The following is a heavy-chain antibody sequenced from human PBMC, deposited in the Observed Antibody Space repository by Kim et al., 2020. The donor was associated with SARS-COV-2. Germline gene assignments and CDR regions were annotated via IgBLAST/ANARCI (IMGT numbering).Heavy chain of an antibody. Sequence: SLKDRVTISVDTSKNQFSRKLSSVTAADTAVYYCARDAVAGPGYYYGMDVWGQGTTVTVSS. CDR3: ARDAVAGPGYYYGMDV. J-gene: IGHJ6*02. V-gene: IGHV4-34*01. D-gene: IGHD6-19*01.